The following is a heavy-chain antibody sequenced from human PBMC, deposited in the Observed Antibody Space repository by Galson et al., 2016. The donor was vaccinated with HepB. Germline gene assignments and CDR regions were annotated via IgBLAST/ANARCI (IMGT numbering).Heavy chain of an antibody. J-gene: IGHJ4*02. D-gene: IGHD1-7*01. CDR1: GFTITSYW. Sequence: QSGAEVKKSGESLKISCKYSGFTITSYWIAWVRQMPGKGPECMGVIYPADSDTRYSPSFQGQVTISADRSISTAYLQWSSLKASDTAMYYCARRKNYAPDYWGQGILVTVSS. CDR2: IYPADSDT. V-gene: IGHV5-51*01. CDR3: ARRKNYAPDY.